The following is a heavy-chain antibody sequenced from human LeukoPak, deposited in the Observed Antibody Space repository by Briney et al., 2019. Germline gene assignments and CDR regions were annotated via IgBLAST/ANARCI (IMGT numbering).Heavy chain of an antibody. CDR2: IIPVFGTA. CDR1: GFIFTTYA. V-gene: IGHV1-69*05. CDR3: ARVPGIAAAGTFDY. D-gene: IGHD6-13*01. J-gene: IGHJ4*02. Sequence: ASVKVSCKTSGFIFTTYAVSWVRQAPGHGLEWMGGIIPVFGTAKYAQKFQGRVTITRDTSASTAYMELSSLRSEDTAVYYCARVPGIAAAGTFDYWGQGTLVTVSS.